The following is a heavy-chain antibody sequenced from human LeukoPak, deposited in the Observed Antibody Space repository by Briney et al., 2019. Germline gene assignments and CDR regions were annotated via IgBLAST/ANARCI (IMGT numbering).Heavy chain of an antibody. V-gene: IGHV4-39*07. CDR2: IYYSGST. Sequence: SETLSLTCTVSGGSITSSTYYWGWIRQPPGKGLEWIGSIYYSGSTYYNPSLKSRVTMSVDTSKNQVSLRLTSVTAADTAFYYCTRADSSGWVSVDYWGQGTLVTVSS. J-gene: IGHJ4*02. CDR3: TRADSSGWVSVDY. CDR1: GGSITSSTYY. D-gene: IGHD6-19*01.